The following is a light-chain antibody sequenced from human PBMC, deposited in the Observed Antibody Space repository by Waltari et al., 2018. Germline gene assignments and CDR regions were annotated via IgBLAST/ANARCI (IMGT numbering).Light chain of an antibody. CDR3: QMYVRLPVT. Sequence: EIVLTQSPGTLSLSPGERGTLSCRASQSVGRSLCWYQQKHAQAPRLLIYDASTRATGTPDRLSGGGSGTDFSLTISRPEPEDFAVYYCQMYVRLPVTFGQGTKVEI. J-gene: IGKJ1*01. V-gene: IGKV3-20*01. CDR1: QSVGRS. CDR2: DAS.